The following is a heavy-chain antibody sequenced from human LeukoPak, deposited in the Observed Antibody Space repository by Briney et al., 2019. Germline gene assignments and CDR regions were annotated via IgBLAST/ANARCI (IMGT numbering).Heavy chain of an antibody. D-gene: IGHD1-26*01. V-gene: IGHV4-4*09. CDR1: GGSISSYC. CDR2: IYTSGST. Sequence: PSETLSLTCTVSGGSISSYCWSWIRQPPGKGLEWIGCIYTSGSTNYNPSLKSRVTVSVDTSKNQFSLKLTSVTAADTAVYYCARPRGSYYYGAFDIWGQGTMVTVSS. CDR3: ARPRGSYYYGAFDI. J-gene: IGHJ3*02.